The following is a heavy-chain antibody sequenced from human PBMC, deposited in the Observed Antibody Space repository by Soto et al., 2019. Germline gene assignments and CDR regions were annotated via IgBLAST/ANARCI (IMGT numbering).Heavy chain of an antibody. J-gene: IGHJ4*02. Sequence: PSETLSLTCSVSGGSINSGDDYWSWIRQPPGKGLEWIGYIYDTGGSTDYNPSLKNRVTISVDTSKNQFSLKLSSVTAADTAVYYCASRGYITSSFDHWGQGALVTVPS. CDR2: IYDTGGST. V-gene: IGHV4-30-4*01. D-gene: IGHD6-6*01. CDR1: GGSINSGDDY. CDR3: ASRGYITSSFDH.